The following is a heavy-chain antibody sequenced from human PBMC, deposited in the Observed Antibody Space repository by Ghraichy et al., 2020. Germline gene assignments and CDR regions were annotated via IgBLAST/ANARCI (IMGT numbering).Heavy chain of an antibody. Sequence: GGSLRLSCAASGFTFSSYAMSWVRQAPGKGLEWVSAISGSGGSTYYADSVKGRFTISRDNSKNTLYLQMNSLRAEDTAVYYCAKDSGGGGYTSVFDLWGRGTLVTVSS. CDR2: ISGSGGST. V-gene: IGHV3-23*01. CDR3: AKDSGGGGYTSVFDL. J-gene: IGHJ2*01. D-gene: IGHD6-19*01. CDR1: GFTFSSYA.